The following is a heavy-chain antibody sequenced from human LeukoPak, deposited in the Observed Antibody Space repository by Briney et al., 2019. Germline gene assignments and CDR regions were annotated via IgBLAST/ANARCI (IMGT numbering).Heavy chain of an antibody. V-gene: IGHV1-46*01. D-gene: IGHD6-19*01. Sequence: EASVKVSCKASGGTFSSYAISWVRQAPGQGLEWMGIINPSGGSTSYAQKFQGRVTMTRDTSTSTVYMELSSLRSEDTAVYYCARSGSGWYSLGYWGQGTLVTVSS. J-gene: IGHJ4*02. CDR3: ARSGSGWYSLGY. CDR1: GGTFSSYA. CDR2: INPSGGST.